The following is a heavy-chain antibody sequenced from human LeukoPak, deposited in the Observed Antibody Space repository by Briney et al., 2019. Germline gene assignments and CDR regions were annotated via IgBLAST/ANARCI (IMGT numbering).Heavy chain of an antibody. J-gene: IGHJ4*02. CDR3: ARDPLAVAGLDY. D-gene: IGHD6-19*01. CDR2: ISSSSDEI. V-gene: IGHV3-48*01. Sequence: GGSLRLSCAASGFTFRSYSMNWVRQAPGKGLEWISYISSSSDEIFYADSVKGRFTISRDNAKNSLFLQMNSLRAEDTAVYYCARDPLAVAGLDYWGQGTLVTVSS. CDR1: GFTFRSYS.